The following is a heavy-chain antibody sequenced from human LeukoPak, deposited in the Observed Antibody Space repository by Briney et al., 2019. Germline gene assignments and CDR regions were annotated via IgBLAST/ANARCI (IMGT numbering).Heavy chain of an antibody. V-gene: IGHV3-23*01. J-gene: IGHJ4*02. CDR1: GFTFSSYG. CDR2: LGGDGFNA. D-gene: IGHD3-3*01. Sequence: GGSLRLSCAASGFTFSSYGMHWVRQAPGKGLEWVSTLGGDGFNAYYSDSVKGRFTISRDNSKNTLFLQMNSLRAEDAAVYYCAKHLRILEWLFDYWGQGTLVTVSS. CDR3: AKHLRILEWLFDY.